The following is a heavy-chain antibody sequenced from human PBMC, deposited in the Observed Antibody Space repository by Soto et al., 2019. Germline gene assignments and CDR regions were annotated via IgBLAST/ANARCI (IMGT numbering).Heavy chain of an antibody. J-gene: IGHJ4*02. D-gene: IGHD1-1*01. V-gene: IGHV1-18*01. CDR3: ARGRYGDY. CDR1: GYAFTTYG. Sequence: QVHLVQSGAEVKKPGASVKVSCQGSGYAFTTYGITWVRQAPGQGLEWMGWISAHNGNTNYAQKLQGRVNVTRDTSTSPAYMELRSLRYDDTAVYYCARGRYGDYWGQGALVTVSS. CDR2: ISAHNGNT.